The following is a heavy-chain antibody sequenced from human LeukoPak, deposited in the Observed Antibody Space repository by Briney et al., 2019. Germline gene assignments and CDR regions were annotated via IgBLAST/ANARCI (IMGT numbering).Heavy chain of an antibody. CDR3: ASYYGSGSYLTKWLDAFDI. D-gene: IGHD3-10*01. J-gene: IGHJ3*02. CDR2: IYSGDSDT. Sequence: GESLKISCKGSGYSFTSYWIGWVRQMPGKGLEWMGIIYSGDSDTRYSPSFQGQVTISADKSISTAYLQWSSLEASDTAMYYCASYYGSGSYLTKWLDAFDIWGQGTMVTVSS. V-gene: IGHV5-51*01. CDR1: GYSFTSYW.